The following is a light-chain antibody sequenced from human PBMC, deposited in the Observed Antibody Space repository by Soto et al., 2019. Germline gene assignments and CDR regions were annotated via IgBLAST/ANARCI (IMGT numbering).Light chain of an antibody. CDR3: QQSSTTWT. CDR2: DAS. CDR1: QSISRG. V-gene: IGKV1-5*01. J-gene: IGKJ1*01. Sequence: DIQMTQSASTLSSSFGDRVTITCRASQSISRGLAWYQQKPGKAPNLLIYDASTLESGVPSRFSGSGSGTDFTLTISSLQPEDFGTYYCQQSSTTWTFGQGTKVDIK.